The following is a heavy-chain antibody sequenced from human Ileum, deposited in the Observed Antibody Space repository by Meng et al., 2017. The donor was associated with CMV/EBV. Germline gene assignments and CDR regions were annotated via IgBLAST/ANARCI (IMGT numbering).Heavy chain of an antibody. CDR3: ARDGTGGYSSSWYRGYYFDY. D-gene: IGHD6-13*01. CDR1: GYTFTSYD. J-gene: IGHJ4*02. V-gene: IGHV1-2*02. CDR2: INPNSGGT. Sequence: ASVKVSCKASGYTFTSYDINWVRQATGQGLEWMGWINPNSGGTNYAQKFQGRVTMTRDTSMSTAYMELSRLRYDDTAVYYCARDGTGGYSSSWYRGYYFDYWGQGTLVTVSS.